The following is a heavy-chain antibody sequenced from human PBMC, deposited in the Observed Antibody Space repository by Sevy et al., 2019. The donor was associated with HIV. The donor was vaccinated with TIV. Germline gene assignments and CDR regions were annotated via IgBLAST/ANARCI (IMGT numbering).Heavy chain of an antibody. CDR3: VREGVGGYSYSLDC. D-gene: IGHD5-18*01. CDR1: GYTFTNYD. J-gene: IGHJ4*02. Sequence: ASVKVSCKASGYTFTNYDINWVRQATGQGLEWMGWMNPNSGNTGYAQKFQGRVTMTRNTSISTAYMELSSLRSEDTAVYYCVREGVGGYSYSLDCWGQGTLVTVSS. V-gene: IGHV1-8*01. CDR2: MNPNSGNT.